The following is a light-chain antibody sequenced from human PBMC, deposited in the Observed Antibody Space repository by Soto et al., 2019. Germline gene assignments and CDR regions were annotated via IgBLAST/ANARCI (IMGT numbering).Light chain of an antibody. J-gene: IGKJ1*01. CDR2: KAS. CDR3: QHYNSYSEA. Sequence: MTQSPATLSVSPGERATLSCRASQTISSWLAWYQQEPGKAPKLLIYKASTLKSGVPSRFSGSGSGTEFTLTISGLQPDDFATYYRQHYNSYSEAFGQGTKVDI. V-gene: IGKV1-5*03. CDR1: QTISSW.